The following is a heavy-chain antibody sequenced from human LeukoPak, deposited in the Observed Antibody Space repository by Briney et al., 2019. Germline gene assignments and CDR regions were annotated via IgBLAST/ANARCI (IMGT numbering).Heavy chain of an antibody. J-gene: IGHJ4*02. CDR2: INHSGST. CDR1: GGSFSGYY. Sequence: SETLSPTCAVYGGSFSGYYWSWIRQPPGKGLEWIGEINHSGSTNYNPSLKSRLTISVDTSKNQFSLKLSSVTAADTAVYYCARGRGNCSSTSCYTFDYWGQGTLVTFSS. CDR3: ARGRGNCSSTSCYTFDY. V-gene: IGHV4-34*01. D-gene: IGHD2-2*02.